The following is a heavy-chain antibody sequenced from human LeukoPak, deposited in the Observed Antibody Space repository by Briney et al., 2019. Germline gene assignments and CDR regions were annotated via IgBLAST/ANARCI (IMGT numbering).Heavy chain of an antibody. Sequence: GGSLRLSCAAYGFTFSSYEMNWVRQAPGKGLEWVSYISSSGSTIYYADSVKGRFTISRDNAKNSLYLQMNSLRAEDTAVYYCAREGGRDGYNFGPVYYFDYWGQGTLVTVSS. V-gene: IGHV3-48*03. CDR1: GFTFSSYE. D-gene: IGHD5-24*01. CDR2: ISSSGSTI. CDR3: AREGGRDGYNFGPVYYFDY. J-gene: IGHJ4*02.